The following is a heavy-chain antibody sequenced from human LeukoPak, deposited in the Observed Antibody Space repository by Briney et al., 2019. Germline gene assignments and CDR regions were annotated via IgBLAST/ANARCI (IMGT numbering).Heavy chain of an antibody. J-gene: IGHJ4*02. D-gene: IGHD3-16*01. V-gene: IGHV4-34*01. CDR1: GGSFSGYY. CDR3: ARHDYVWGSYDY. CDR2: INHSGST. Sequence: SETLSLTCAVYGGSFSGYYWSWIRQPPGKGLEWIGEINHSGSTNYNPSLKSRVTISVDTSKNQFSLKLSSVTAADTAVYYCARHDYVWGSYDYWGQGTLVTVSS.